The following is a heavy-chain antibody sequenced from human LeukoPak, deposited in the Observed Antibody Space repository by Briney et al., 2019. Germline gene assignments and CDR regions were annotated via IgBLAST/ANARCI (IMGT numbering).Heavy chain of an antibody. CDR3: AKEHVPRGDITMIDY. J-gene: IGHJ4*02. V-gene: IGHV3-23*01. Sequence: GGSLRLSCAYSAFTFRSYAISGVPEAPGRGRWWVSPISGSGGSTYYADSVKGRFTISRDNSKNTLYLQMNSLRAEDTAVYYCAKEHVPRGDITMIDYWGQGTLVTVSS. CDR1: AFTFRSYA. CDR2: ISGSGGST. D-gene: IGHD3-22*01.